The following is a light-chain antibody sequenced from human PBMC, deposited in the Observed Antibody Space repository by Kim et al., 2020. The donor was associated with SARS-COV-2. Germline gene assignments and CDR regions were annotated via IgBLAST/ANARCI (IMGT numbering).Light chain of an antibody. CDR3: QQSYNTPYT. CDR1: QSISSH. Sequence: DIQMTQSPSSLSASVGDRVTITCRTSQSISSHLNWYQLKPGKAPKLLIYSASSLQSGVPSRFSGSESGTDFTLTISSLQPEDFAPYYCQQSYNTPYTFGQGTKVDIK. J-gene: IGKJ2*01. V-gene: IGKV1-39*01. CDR2: SAS.